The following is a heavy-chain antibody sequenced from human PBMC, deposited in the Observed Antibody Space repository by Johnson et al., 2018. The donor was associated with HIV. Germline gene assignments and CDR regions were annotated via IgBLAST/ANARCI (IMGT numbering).Heavy chain of an antibody. CDR1: GFTFSSYD. CDR2: IGTAGDT. V-gene: IGHV3-13*01. Sequence: MLLVESGGGLVQPGGSLRLSCAASGFTFSSYDMHWVRQATGKGLEWVSAIGTAGDTYYPGSVKGPFTISRENAKNSLYLQMNSLGAGETAVYYCARSLSSSWYEGAFDIWGQGTMVTVSS. D-gene: IGHD6-13*01. J-gene: IGHJ3*02. CDR3: ARSLSSSWYEGAFDI.